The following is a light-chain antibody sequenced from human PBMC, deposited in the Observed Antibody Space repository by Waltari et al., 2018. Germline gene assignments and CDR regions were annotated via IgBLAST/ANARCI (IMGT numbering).Light chain of an antibody. CDR2: FAN. V-gene: IGKV3D-15*01. CDR3: QQSRRWPQRT. J-gene: IGKJ2*01. CDR1: ANVGTD. Sequence: EIVMTQSPVTVSVSPGEAITLSCTASANVGTDVAWYRHKPGQPPRLLISFANSRAPGVPARISCSGSGTDFTLSISSLESEDFALYYCQQSRRWPQRTFGQGTKLEI.